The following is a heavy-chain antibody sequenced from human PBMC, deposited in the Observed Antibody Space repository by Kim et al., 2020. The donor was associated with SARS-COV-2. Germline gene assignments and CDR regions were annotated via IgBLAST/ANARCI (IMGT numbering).Heavy chain of an antibody. CDR3: ARGGHQLATLDY. CDR2: LNSDGSTT. D-gene: IGHD6-13*01. V-gene: IGHV3-74*01. J-gene: IGHJ4*02. CDR1: GFTFSSYW. Sequence: GGSLRLSCAASGFTFSSYWMHWVRQAPGKGLVWVSRLNSDGSTTNYADSVKGRFTISRDNAKNTLYLQMNSLRADDTAVYYCARGGHQLATLDYWGQGTL.